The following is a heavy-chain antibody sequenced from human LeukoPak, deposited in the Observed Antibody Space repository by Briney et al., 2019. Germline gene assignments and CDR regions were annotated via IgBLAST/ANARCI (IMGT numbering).Heavy chain of an antibody. Sequence: ASVKVSCKASGYPFTTYGFIWVRQAPGLGLEWMGWISANNGNTEYGQKFQGRVTMTTDTTTETAYMELSSLRFDDTAIYYCARTVGDRADPWGQGSLVTVSS. CDR2: ISANNGNT. D-gene: IGHD2-21*01. V-gene: IGHV1-18*01. CDR3: ARTVGDRADP. J-gene: IGHJ5*02. CDR1: GYPFTTYG.